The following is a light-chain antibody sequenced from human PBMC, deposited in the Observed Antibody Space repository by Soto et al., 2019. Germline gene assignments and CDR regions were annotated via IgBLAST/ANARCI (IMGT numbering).Light chain of an antibody. V-gene: IGKV1-39*01. CDR2: AAS. CDR1: QSISNY. J-gene: IGKJ4*01. Sequence: DIQMTQSPSSLSASVGDRVTITCRASQSISNYLNWYQQKPGKAPNFLIYAASSLQSGVPSRFSGSGSGTDFTLTISSLQPEDFATYYCQQSYSTPPTFGGGTKVEI. CDR3: QQSYSTPPT.